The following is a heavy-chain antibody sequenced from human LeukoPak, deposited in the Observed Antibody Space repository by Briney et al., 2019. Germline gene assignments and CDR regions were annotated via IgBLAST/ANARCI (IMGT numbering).Heavy chain of an antibody. D-gene: IGHD5-24*01. CDR3: ARDWGARWAEY. CDR1: GGTFRSAA. V-gene: IGHV1-69*13. Sequence: APVRVSCKASGGTFRSAAISWVRQAPGQGLGWMGGIIPIFNKPNYAQRFQGRVTITADESTSTAYMELSSLTSDDTAVYYCARDWGARWAEYWGQGTLVTVSS. CDR2: IIPIFNKP. J-gene: IGHJ4*02.